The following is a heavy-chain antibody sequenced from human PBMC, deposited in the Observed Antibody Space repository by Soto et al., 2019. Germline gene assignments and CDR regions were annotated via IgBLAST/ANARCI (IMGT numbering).Heavy chain of an antibody. Sequence: PGGSLRLSCAASGFTFSNYVMHWVRQAPGKGLEWVAVISYDGGNKYYADSVKGRSTISRDNSKNTLYLQMNTLTTEDTAVYYCARDPDIVVVPAAPRFDPWGQGTLVTVSS. CDR3: ARDPDIVVVPAAPRFDP. V-gene: IGHV3-30-3*01. D-gene: IGHD2-2*01. CDR2: ISYDGGNK. J-gene: IGHJ5*02. CDR1: GFTFSNYV.